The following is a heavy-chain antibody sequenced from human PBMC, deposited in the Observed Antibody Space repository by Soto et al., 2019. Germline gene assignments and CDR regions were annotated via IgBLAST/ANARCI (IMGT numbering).Heavy chain of an antibody. D-gene: IGHD3-22*01. J-gene: IGHJ4*02. Sequence: QLQLQESGSGLVKPSQTLSLTCAVSGGSISSGGYSWSWIRQPPGKGLEWIGYIYHSGSTYYNPSRSARVPIAVDRSKSQFSLMLSSVHAADTAVYYCARGGVAYYDSSGYSFSPYYFDSWGPGTLVTVSS. CDR2: IYHSGST. V-gene: IGHV4-30-2*01. CDR1: GGSISSGGYS. CDR3: ARGGVAYYDSSGYSFSPYYFDS.